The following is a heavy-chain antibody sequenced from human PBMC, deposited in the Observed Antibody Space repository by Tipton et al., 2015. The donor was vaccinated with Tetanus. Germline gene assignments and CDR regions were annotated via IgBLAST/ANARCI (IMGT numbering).Heavy chain of an antibody. J-gene: IGHJ4*02. V-gene: IGHV4-34*01. D-gene: IGHD1-1*01. Sequence: TLSLTCAVYGGSFSGYYWSWVRQSPGKGLEWIGEINQSGSTNYNPSLKSRVTISVDTSKNQFSLKLYSVTAAGTAVYYCARGDPTNEPLNYWGQGTLVTVSS. CDR3: ARGDPTNEPLNY. CDR2: INQSGST. CDR1: GGSFSGYY.